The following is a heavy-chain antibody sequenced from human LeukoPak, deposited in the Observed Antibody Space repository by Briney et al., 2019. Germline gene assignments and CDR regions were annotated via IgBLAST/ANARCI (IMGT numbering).Heavy chain of an antibody. V-gene: IGHV1-69*13. CDR1: VGTFISYA. CDR2: IIPIFGTA. D-gene: IGHD6-13*01. Sequence: AASVKVSCKASVGTFISYAISWVRQAPGQGREWMGGIIPIFGTANYAQKFQGRVTITADESTSTAYMELSSLRSEDTAVYYCASSSIAAARLFDPWGQGTLVTVSS. CDR3: ASSSIAAARLFDP. J-gene: IGHJ5*02.